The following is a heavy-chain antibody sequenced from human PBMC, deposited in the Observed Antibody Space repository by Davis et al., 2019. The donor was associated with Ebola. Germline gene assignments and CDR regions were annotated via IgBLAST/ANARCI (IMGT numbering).Heavy chain of an antibody. J-gene: IGHJ4*02. Sequence: MPSETLSLTCAVYGGSFSGYYWSWIRQPPGKGLEWIGYIYYSGSTNYNPSLKSRVTISVDTSKNQFSLKVNSVAAADTAMYYCARQYSSGWLDYWGQGTLVTVSS. V-gene: IGHV4-59*01. D-gene: IGHD6-19*01. CDR2: IYYSGST. CDR3: ARQYSSGWLDY. CDR1: GGSFSGYY.